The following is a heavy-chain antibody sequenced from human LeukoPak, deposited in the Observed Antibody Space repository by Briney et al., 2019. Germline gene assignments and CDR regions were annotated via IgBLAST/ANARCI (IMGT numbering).Heavy chain of an antibody. D-gene: IGHD3-22*01. Sequence: PGGSLRLSCAASGSTFSSYAMSWVRQAPGEGLEWVSAISGSGGSTHYADSVKGRFTISRDNSKNTLYLQMNSLRAEDTAVYYCAKDHDSSSHDPFDYWGQGTLVTVSS. J-gene: IGHJ4*02. CDR2: ISGSGGST. V-gene: IGHV3-23*01. CDR3: AKDHDSSSHDPFDY. CDR1: GSTFSSYA.